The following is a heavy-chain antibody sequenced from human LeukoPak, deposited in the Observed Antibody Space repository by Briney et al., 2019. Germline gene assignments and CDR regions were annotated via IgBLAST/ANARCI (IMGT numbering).Heavy chain of an antibody. Sequence: GGSLRLSCAASGFTFSSYAMHWVRQAPGKGLEWVAVISYDGSNKYYADSVKSRFTISRDNSKNTLYLQMNSLRAEDTAVYYCARASTTYFDYWGQGTLVTVSS. J-gene: IGHJ4*02. D-gene: IGHD1-26*01. CDR1: GFTFSSYA. V-gene: IGHV3-30-3*01. CDR2: ISYDGSNK. CDR3: ARASTTYFDY.